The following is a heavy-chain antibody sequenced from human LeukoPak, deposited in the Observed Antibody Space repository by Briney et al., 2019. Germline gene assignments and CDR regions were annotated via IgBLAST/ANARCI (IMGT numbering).Heavy chain of an antibody. CDR2: ISAYNGNT. CDR1: GYTFTSYG. CDR3: ARDLRYGDYGDY. Sequence: ASVKVSCKASGYTFTSYGISWVRQAPGQGLEWMGWISAYNGNTNYAQKLQGRVTMTTDTSTSTAYMELRSLRSDGTAVYYCARDLRYGDYGDYWGQGTLVTVSS. D-gene: IGHD4-17*01. V-gene: IGHV1-18*01. J-gene: IGHJ4*02.